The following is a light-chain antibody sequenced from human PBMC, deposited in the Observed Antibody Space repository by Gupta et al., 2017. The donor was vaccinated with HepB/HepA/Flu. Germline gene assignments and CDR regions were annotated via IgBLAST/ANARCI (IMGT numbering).Light chain of an antibody. CDR3: HQYYDVPRT. CDR1: QRVLSRSNNREC. V-gene: IGKV4-1*01. Sequence: DIVMSRSHVSLAVSLRERATINGKSSQRVLSRSNNRECVAWYQHKPGQPPKLLIYPASTRESGVPDRFSGSGSGTDFTLTISSLQAEDVALYYCHQYYDVPRTFGGGTKVEIK. J-gene: IGKJ4*01. CDR2: PAS.